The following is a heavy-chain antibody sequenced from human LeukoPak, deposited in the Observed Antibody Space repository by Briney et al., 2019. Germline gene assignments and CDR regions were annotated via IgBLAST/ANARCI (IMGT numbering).Heavy chain of an antibody. D-gene: IGHD3-9*01. Sequence: SETLSLTCTVSGGSISSYYWSWIRQPPGKGLEWIGEINHSGSTKYNPSLKSRVTISLDTSKNQFSLILSSVTAADTAVYYCARVRDRHDILTGYSMTYFFDYWGQGALVTVSS. CDR1: GGSISSYY. V-gene: IGHV4-34*01. CDR3: ARVRDRHDILTGYSMTYFFDY. J-gene: IGHJ4*02. CDR2: INHSGST.